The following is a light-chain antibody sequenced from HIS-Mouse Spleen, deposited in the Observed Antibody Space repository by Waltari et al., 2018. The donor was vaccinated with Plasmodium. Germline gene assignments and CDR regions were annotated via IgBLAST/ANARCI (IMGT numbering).Light chain of an antibody. CDR2: DDS. V-gene: IGLV3-21*02. CDR3: QVWDSSSDHPV. Sequence: SYVLTQPPSVSVAPGQTARITCGGNNIGSNSVPWYQQKPGTAPVLVVYDDSDRPSGIPERFSGSNSGNTATLTISRVEAGDEADYYCQVWDSSSDHPVFGGGTKLTVL. J-gene: IGLJ2*01. CDR1: NIGSNS.